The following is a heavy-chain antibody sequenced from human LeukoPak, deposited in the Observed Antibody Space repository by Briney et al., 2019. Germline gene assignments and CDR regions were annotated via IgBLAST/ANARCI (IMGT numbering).Heavy chain of an antibody. CDR1: GFIFSSYE. CDR2: ISSSGSSI. D-gene: IGHD5-24*01. Sequence: PGGSLRLSCAASGFIFSSYEMNWVRQAPGKGLEWASYISSSGSSIYYADSVKGRSTISRDNAKNSLYLQMNSLRAEDTAVYYCARESREMATLIDYWGQGTLVTVSS. J-gene: IGHJ4*02. CDR3: ARESREMATLIDY. V-gene: IGHV3-48*03.